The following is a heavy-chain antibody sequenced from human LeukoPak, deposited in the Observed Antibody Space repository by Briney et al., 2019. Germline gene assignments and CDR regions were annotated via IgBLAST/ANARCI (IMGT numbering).Heavy chain of an antibody. D-gene: IGHD3-22*01. J-gene: IGHJ4*02. CDR1: GGSISSHY. CDR3: ARWIYDSSGYYLDY. V-gene: IGHV4-59*11. CDR2: IYYSGTT. Sequence: SETLSLTCTVSGGSISSHYWSWIRQPPGKGLEWIGYIYYSGTTNYNPSLKSRVTISVDTSKNQFSLKLSSVTAADTAVYYCARWIYDSSGYYLDYWGQGTLVTVSS.